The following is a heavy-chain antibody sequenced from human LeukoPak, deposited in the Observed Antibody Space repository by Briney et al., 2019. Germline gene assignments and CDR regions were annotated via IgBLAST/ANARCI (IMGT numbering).Heavy chain of an antibody. J-gene: IGHJ6*03. CDR3: ARSPGTTFVTPPWDYYMDV. D-gene: IGHD4-23*01. CDR1: GGTFSSYA. Sequence: ASVKVSCKASGGTFSSYAISWVRQAPGQGLEWMGGIIPIFGTANYAQKFQGRVTITTDESTSTAYMELSSLRSEDTAVYYCARSPGTTFVTPPWDYYMDVWGKGTTVTVSS. CDR2: IIPIFGTA. V-gene: IGHV1-69*05.